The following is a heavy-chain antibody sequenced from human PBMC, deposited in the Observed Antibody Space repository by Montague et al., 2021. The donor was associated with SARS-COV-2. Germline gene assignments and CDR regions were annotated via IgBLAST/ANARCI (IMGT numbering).Heavy chain of an antibody. D-gene: IGHD1-1*01. CDR3: ARDRETTTDKFYGMDV. J-gene: IGHJ6*02. V-gene: IGHV4-59*01. Sequence: TLSLTCTVSGGSISTYYWNWIRQPPGKGLEWIGYIYYNGYTAYNPSLKSRVTISVDTSKNQFSLKLTSVTAADTAVYYCARDRETTTDKFYGMDVWGQGTTVTVSS. CDR1: GGSISTYY. CDR2: IYYNGYT.